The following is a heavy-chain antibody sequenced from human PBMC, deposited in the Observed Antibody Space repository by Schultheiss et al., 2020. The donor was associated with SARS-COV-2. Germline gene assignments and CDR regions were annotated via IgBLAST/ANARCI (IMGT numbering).Heavy chain of an antibody. CDR1: GFTFSSYA. CDR3: ARDSLGYCSSTSCYTASSGP. CDR2: ISSSGSTI. J-gene: IGHJ5*02. D-gene: IGHD2-2*02. V-gene: IGHV3-48*04. Sequence: GGSLRLSCAASGFTFSSYAMSWVRQAPGKGLEWVSYISSSGSTIYYADSVKGRFTISRDNAKNSLYLQMNSLRAEDTAVYYCARDSLGYCSSTSCYTASSGPWGQGTLVTVSS.